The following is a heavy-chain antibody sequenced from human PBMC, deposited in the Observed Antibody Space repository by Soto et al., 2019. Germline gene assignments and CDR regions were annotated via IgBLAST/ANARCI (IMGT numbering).Heavy chain of an antibody. CDR3: ARGPFYCSGGSCYSGGSDY. Sequence: SETLSLTCAVYGGSFSGYYWSWIRQPPGKGLEWIGEINHSGSTNYNPSLKSRVTISVDTSKNQFSLKLSSVTAADTAVYYCARGPFYCSGGSCYSGGSDYWGQGTLVT. CDR1: GGSFSGYY. J-gene: IGHJ4*02. CDR2: INHSGST. V-gene: IGHV4-34*01. D-gene: IGHD2-15*01.